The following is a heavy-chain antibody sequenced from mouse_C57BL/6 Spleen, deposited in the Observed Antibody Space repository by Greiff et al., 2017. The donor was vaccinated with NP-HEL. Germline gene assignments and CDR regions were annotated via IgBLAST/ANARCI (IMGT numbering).Heavy chain of an antibody. CDR2: IYPGSGNT. J-gene: IGHJ1*03. CDR3: ARYWDGYFDV. V-gene: IGHV1-66*01. CDR1: GYSFTSYY. D-gene: IGHD4-1*01. Sequence: QVQLQQSGPELVKPGASVKISCKASGYSFTSYYIHWVKQRPGQGLEWIGWIYPGSGNTKYNEKFKGKATLTADTSSSTAYMQLSSLTSEDSAVYYCARYWDGYFDVWGTGTTVTVSS.